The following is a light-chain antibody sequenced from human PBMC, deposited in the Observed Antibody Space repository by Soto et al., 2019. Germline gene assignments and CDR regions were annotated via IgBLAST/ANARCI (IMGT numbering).Light chain of an antibody. CDR3: HSYARGTLV. CDR2: EGT. Sequence: QSALTQPASVSGSPGQSITISCTGTSSDFGSYSVVSWYQQHPGKAPKLLIYEGTKRPSGVSRRFSGSESGNTASLTISGLPAEDEADYYCHSYARGTLVVGGGTKLTVL. J-gene: IGLJ3*02. V-gene: IGLV2-23*01. CDR1: SSDFGSYSV.